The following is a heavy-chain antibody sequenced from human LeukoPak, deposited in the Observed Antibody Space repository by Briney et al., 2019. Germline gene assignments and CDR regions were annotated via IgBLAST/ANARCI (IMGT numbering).Heavy chain of an antibody. CDR1: GFTFSSHA. CDR3: AKDFGYYYGSGSYWEY. V-gene: IGHV3-23*01. Sequence: PGGSLRLSCAASGFTFSSHAMSWVRQAPGKGLEWVSAISGSGGSTYYADSVKGRFTISRDNSKNTLYLQMNSLRAEDTAVYYCAKDFGYYYGSGSYWEYWGQGTLVTVSS. J-gene: IGHJ4*02. CDR2: ISGSGGST. D-gene: IGHD3-10*01.